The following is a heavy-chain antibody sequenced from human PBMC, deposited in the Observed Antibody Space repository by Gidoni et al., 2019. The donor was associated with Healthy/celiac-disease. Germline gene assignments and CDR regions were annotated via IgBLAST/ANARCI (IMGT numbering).Heavy chain of an antibody. CDR3: ARDKLRFLEWLSPPYYYYGMDV. D-gene: IGHD3-3*01. Sequence: QVQLVQSGAEVKKPGASVKVSCKASGYTFTSYGISWVRQAPGQGLEWMGWISAYNGNTNYAQKLQGRVTMTTDTSTSTAYMELRSLRSDDTAVYYCARDKLRFLEWLSPPYYYYGMDVWGQGTTVTVSS. CDR2: ISAYNGNT. J-gene: IGHJ6*02. V-gene: IGHV1-18*01. CDR1: GYTFTSYG.